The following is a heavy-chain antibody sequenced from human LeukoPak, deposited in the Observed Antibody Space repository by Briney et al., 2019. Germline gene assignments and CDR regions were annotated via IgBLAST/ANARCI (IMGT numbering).Heavy chain of an antibody. D-gene: IGHD6-19*01. Sequence: PSETLSLTCTVSGGSVSSGSYYWSWIRQPPGKGLEWIGYIYYSGSTNYNPSLESRVTISVDTSKNQFSLKLSSVTAADTAVYYCAGFLKEQWLPRGYFDYWGQGTLVTVSS. CDR1: GGSVSSGSYY. CDR2: IYYSGST. V-gene: IGHV4-61*01. CDR3: AGFLKEQWLPRGYFDY. J-gene: IGHJ4*02.